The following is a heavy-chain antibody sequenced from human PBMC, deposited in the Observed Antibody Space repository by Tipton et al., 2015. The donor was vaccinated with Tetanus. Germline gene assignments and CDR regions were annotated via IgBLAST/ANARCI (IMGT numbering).Heavy chain of an antibody. CDR2: ISGSGTSI. CDR3: ATVNFPNYYHYGMDV. D-gene: IGHD1-1*01. Sequence: GSLRLSCAASGFSFNVYSMSWVRQAPGQGLEWLSDISGSGTSIQYADSAKGRFTISRDNAQKSLYLHMKSLSDDDTAVYYCATVNFPNYYHYGMDVWGQGTTVTVSS. CDR1: GFSFNVYS. J-gene: IGHJ6*02. V-gene: IGHV3-11*04.